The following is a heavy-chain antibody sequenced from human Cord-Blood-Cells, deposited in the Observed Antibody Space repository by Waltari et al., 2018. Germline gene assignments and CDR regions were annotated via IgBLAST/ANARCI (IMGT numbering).Heavy chain of an antibody. CDR3: AKVRGSGSYYEDY. CDR1: GFTFSSYA. V-gene: IGHV3-23*01. J-gene: IGHJ4*02. CDR2: ISGSGGST. D-gene: IGHD3-10*01. Sequence: EVQLLESGGGLVQPGGSLRLYCAASGFTFSSYAMSWVRQAPGKGLEWVSAISGSGGSTYYADSVKGRFTISRDNSKNTLYLQMNSLRAEDTAVYYCAKVRGSGSYYEDYWGQGTLVTVSS.